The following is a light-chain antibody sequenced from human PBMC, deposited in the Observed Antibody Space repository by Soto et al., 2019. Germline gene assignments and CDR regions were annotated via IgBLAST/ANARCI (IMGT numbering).Light chain of an antibody. V-gene: IGKV3-11*01. CDR2: DAS. CDR3: QQRSTWPRLT. J-gene: IGKJ4*01. CDR1: QSVSSY. Sequence: QSPATLSLSPGERATLSCRASQSVSSYLAWYQQKPGQAPRLLIYDASNRATGIPTRFSGSGSGTDFTLTISSLEPEDFAVYYCQQRSTWPRLTFGGGTKVEIK.